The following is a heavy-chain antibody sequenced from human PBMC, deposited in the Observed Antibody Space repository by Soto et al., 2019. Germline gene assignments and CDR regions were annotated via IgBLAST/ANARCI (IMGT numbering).Heavy chain of an antibody. CDR3: ARGVTGDFWSGYYYYGMDG. J-gene: IGHJ6*02. D-gene: IGHD3-3*01. CDR2: INHSGST. CDR1: GGSFSGYY. Sequence: PSETLSLTCAVYGGSFSGYYWSWIRQPPGKGLEWIGEINHSGSTNYNPSLKSRVTISVDTSKNQFSLKLSSVTAADTAVYYCARGVTGDFWSGYYYYGMDGWGQGTTVTVSS. V-gene: IGHV4-34*01.